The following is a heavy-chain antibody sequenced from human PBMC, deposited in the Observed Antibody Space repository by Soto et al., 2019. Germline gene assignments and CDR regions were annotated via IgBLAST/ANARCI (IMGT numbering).Heavy chain of an antibody. CDR1: GYTFTGYY. J-gene: IGHJ6*02. CDR3: ARSRGDPNYGMDV. V-gene: IGHV1-2*02. CDR2: INPNSGGT. Sequence: GSVKVSCKASGYTFTGYYMHWVRQAPGQGLEWMGWINPNSGGTNYAQKFQGRVTMTRDTSISTAYMELSRLRSDDTAVYYRARSRGDPNYGMDVWGQGTTVTVS. D-gene: IGHD6-25*01.